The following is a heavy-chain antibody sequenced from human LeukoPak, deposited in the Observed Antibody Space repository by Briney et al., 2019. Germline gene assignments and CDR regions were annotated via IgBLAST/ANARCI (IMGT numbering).Heavy chain of an antibody. V-gene: IGHV4-59*11. J-gene: IGHJ5*02. CDR3: ARDRWELLRWFDP. CDR2: IYYSGST. CDR1: GGSISSHY. D-gene: IGHD1-26*01. Sequence: SETLSLTCTVSGGSISSHYWSWIRQPPGKGLEWIGYIYYSGSTNYNPSLKSRVTISVDTSKNQFSLKLSSVTAADTAVYYCARDRWELLRWFDPWGQGTLVTVSS.